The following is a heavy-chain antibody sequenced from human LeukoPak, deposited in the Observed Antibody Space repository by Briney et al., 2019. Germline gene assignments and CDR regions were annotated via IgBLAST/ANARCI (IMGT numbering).Heavy chain of an antibody. CDR1: GFSLSTSGMC. V-gene: IGHV2-70*11. CDR2: IDWDDDK. D-gene: IGHD3/OR15-3a*01. J-gene: IGHJ4*02. Sequence: SGPALVKPTQTLTLTCTFSGFSLSTSGMCGSWIRQPPGKALEWLARIDWDDDKYYDTSLKPRLTISKDTSKNQVVLTMTNMDPVDTATYYCARVGNTRMISEDYWGQGTLVTVSS. CDR3: ARVGNTRMISEDY.